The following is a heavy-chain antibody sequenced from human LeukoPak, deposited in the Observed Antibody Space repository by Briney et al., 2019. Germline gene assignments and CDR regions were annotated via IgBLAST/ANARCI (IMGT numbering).Heavy chain of an antibody. J-gene: IGHJ4*02. V-gene: IGHV1-69*13. D-gene: IGHD6-19*01. Sequence: GASVKVSCKASGGTFSSYAISWVRQAPGQGLEWMGGIIPIFGTANYAQKFQGRVTITPDESTSTAYMELSSLRSEDTAVYYCAREDVGQWSRGYFDYWGQGTLVTVSS. CDR2: IIPIFGTA. CDR1: GGTFSSYA. CDR3: AREDVGQWSRGYFDY.